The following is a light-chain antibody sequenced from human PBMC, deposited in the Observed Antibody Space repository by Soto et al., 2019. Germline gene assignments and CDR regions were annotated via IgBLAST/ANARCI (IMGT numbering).Light chain of an antibody. CDR1: QSIATY. J-gene: IGKJ3*01. CDR2: AAS. CDR3: QQSYSTPFT. V-gene: IGKV1-39*01. Sequence: DIRMTQSPSSLSSSVGDRVTITCRPSQSIATYLNWYQQKPGKAPKLLIYAASSLQSGVPSRFSGSGSGTEFTLSISSLQPEDFATYFCQQSYSTPFTFGPGTKVDL.